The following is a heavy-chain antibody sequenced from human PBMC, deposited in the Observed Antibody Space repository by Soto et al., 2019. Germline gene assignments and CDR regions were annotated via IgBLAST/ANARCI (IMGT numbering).Heavy chain of an antibody. J-gene: IGHJ4*02. Sequence: GGSLRLSCVASGFPFSNAWMNWVRQAPGKGLEWVGRIKSKTDGGTTDYAAPVKGRFTISRDDSKDTLYLQMNKLKTEDTAVYYCTTEFDYYDSSGYYYATDYWGQGA. V-gene: IGHV3-15*07. CDR1: GFPFSNAW. CDR3: TTEFDYYDSSGYYYATDY. D-gene: IGHD3-22*01. CDR2: IKSKTDGGTT.